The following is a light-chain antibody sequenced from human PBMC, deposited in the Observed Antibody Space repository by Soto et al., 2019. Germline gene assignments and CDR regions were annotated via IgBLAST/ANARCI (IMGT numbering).Light chain of an antibody. J-gene: IGLJ3*02. V-gene: IGLV1-40*01. Sequence: QSVLTQPPSVSGAPGQRVTISCTGSSSNIGAGYDVHWYQQLPGTAPKLLIYSNDQRPSGVPDRFSGSKSGTSASLAISGLQSEDEADYSCSAWDDSLNGWVFGGGTKVTVL. CDR2: SND. CDR3: SAWDDSLNGWV. CDR1: SSNIGAGYD.